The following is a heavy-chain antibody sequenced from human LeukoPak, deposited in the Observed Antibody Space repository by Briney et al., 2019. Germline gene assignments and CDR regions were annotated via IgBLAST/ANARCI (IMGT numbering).Heavy chain of an antibody. Sequence: QPGGSLRLSCAASGFTFSSYAMSWVRQAPGKGLEWVSYISSSSSTIYYADSVKGRFTISRDNAKNSLYLQMNSLRAEDTAMYYCARTYQLLYDDAFDIWGQGTMVTVSS. CDR1: GFTFSSYA. V-gene: IGHV3-48*01. CDR2: ISSSSSTI. CDR3: ARTYQLLYDDAFDI. J-gene: IGHJ3*02. D-gene: IGHD2-2*02.